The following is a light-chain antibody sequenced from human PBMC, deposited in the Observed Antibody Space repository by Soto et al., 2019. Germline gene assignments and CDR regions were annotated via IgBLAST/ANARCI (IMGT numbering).Light chain of an antibody. Sequence: EIVLTQSPGTLSLSPGERATLSCRASQIVSSTYLAWYQQKPGQAPRLLIYGASSRATGIPDRFSGSGSGTDFTLTISRLEPEDFAVYYCQQYGHSVFTFGPGTKVDIK. CDR1: QIVSSTY. V-gene: IGKV3-20*01. CDR2: GAS. J-gene: IGKJ3*01. CDR3: QQYGHSVFT.